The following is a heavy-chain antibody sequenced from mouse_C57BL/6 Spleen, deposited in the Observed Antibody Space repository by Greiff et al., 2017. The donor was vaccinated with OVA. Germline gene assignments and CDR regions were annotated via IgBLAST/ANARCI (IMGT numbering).Heavy chain of an antibody. V-gene: IGHV5-6*01. CDR3: ARHGDWGCDY. CDR1: GFTFSSYG. J-gene: IGHJ2*01. CDR2: ISSGGSYT. Sequence: EVKLQESGGDLVKPGGSLKLSCAASGFTFSSYGMSWVRQTPDKRLEWVATISSGGSYTYYPDSVKGRFTISRDNAKNTLYLQISSLKSEDTAMYYCARHGDWGCDYWGQGTTLTVSS. D-gene: IGHD3-3*01.